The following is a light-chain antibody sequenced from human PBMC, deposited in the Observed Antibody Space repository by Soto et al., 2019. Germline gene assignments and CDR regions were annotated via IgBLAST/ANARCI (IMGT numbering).Light chain of an antibody. V-gene: IGLV1-40*01. CDR3: QSYDSSLSGYV. CDR2: RNN. J-gene: IGLJ1*01. Sequence: QSVLTQPPSVSGAPGQRVTISCTGSSSNIGAGYSVHWYQQLPGTAPKLLIYRNNNRPSGVPDRFSGSKSATSASLAITGLQAEDEADYYCQSYDSSLSGYVFGTETKVTVL. CDR1: SSNIGAGYS.